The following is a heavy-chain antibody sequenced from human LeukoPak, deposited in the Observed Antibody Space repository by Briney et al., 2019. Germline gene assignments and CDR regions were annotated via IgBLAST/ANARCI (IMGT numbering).Heavy chain of an antibody. Sequence: ASVKVSCKASGYTFTGYYMHWVRQAPGQGLEWMGWINPNSGGTNYAQKFQDRVTMTRDTSISTAYMELSRLRSDDTAVYYCARDYGGNWEFDYWGQGTLVTVSS. V-gene: IGHV1-2*02. CDR1: GYTFTGYY. J-gene: IGHJ4*02. CDR2: INPNSGGT. D-gene: IGHD4-23*01. CDR3: ARDYGGNWEFDY.